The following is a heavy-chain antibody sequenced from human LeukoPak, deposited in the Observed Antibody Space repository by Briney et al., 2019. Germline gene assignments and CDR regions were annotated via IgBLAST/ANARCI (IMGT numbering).Heavy chain of an antibody. CDR2: INPNSGGT. Sequence: SVKVSCKASGYTFTGYDTYCVRQAPGQGHEWMGWINPNSGGTDNTQKSQGKVTMTRDTSISTAYMELSRLRSDDTAVYYCARDYSRYFDFWGQGTLVTVSS. V-gene: IGHV1-2*02. D-gene: IGHD4-11*01. CDR3: ARDYSRYFDF. CDR1: GYTFTGYD. J-gene: IGHJ4*02.